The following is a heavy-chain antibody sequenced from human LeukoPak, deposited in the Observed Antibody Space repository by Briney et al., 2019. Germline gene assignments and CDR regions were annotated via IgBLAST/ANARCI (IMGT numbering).Heavy chain of an antibody. D-gene: IGHD6-19*01. CDR1: GYSFTSYW. J-gene: IGHJ4*02. V-gene: IGHV5-51*01. CDR2: IYPGDSVT. CDR3: ARQHDSELHWPARKKQWLVGYFDY. Sequence: GESLKIYCKGSGYSFTSYWIGWVRQMPGKGLEWMGIIYPGDSVTRYSPSFQGQVTISADKSISTAYLQWSSLKASDTAMYYCARQHDSELHWPARKKQWLVGYFDYWGQGTLVTVSS.